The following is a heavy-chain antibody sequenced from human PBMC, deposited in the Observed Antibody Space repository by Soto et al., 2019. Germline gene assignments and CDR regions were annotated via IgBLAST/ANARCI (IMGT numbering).Heavy chain of an antibody. Sequence: QVQLVESGGGVVQPGRSLRLSCAASGFTFSSYGMHWVRQAPGKGLEWVAVISYDGSNKYYADSVKGRFTISRDNSKNTLYLQMNSLRAEDTAGYYCAKEDLGPLMDVWGQGTTVTVSS. CDR3: AKEDLGPLMDV. CDR1: GFTFSSYG. J-gene: IGHJ6*02. CDR2: ISYDGSNK. V-gene: IGHV3-30*18.